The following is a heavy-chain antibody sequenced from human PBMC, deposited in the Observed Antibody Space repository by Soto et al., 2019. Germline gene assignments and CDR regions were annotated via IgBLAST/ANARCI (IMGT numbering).Heavy chain of an antibody. J-gene: IGHJ4*02. CDR3: VHRLDYYDSSGDTAGFAFDY. CDR2: IYWDDDK. CDR1: GFSLSTSGMA. D-gene: IGHD3-22*01. V-gene: IGHV2-5*02. Sequence: QITLKESGPTLVKPTQTLTLTCTFSGFSLSTSGMAVGWIRQSPGKALEWLALIYWDDDKRYSPSLKSRFTITKDTSKNQVVLTMTNMDPVDTATYYCVHRLDYYDSSGDTAGFAFDYWGQGTLVTDSS.